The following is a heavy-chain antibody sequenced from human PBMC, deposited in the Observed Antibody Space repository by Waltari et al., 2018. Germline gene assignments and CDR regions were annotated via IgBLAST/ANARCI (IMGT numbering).Heavy chain of an antibody. CDR2: INQDGSGK. CDR1: GFTFSNYW. CDR3: ARAGSVGSVDY. V-gene: IGHV3-7*01. J-gene: IGHJ4*02. D-gene: IGHD1-26*01. Sequence: EVQLVESGGDLVQPGGSLRLSCAASGFTFSNYWMSWVRQAPGKGLEWVANINQDGSGKYCVDPVKGRFTISRDNAKNSLYLQMNSLRAEDTAVYYCARAGSVGSVDYWGQGTLVTVSS.